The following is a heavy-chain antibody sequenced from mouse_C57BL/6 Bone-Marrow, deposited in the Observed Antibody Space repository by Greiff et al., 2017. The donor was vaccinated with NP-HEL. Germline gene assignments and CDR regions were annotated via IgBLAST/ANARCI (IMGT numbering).Heavy chain of an antibody. CDR1: GYAFSSYW. Sequence: VKLVESGAELVKPGASVKISCKASGYAFSSYWMNWVKQRPGKGLEWIGQIYPGDGDTNYNGKFKGKATLTADKSSSTAYMQRSSLTSEDSAVYFCARYYGSSYYFDYWGQGTTLTVSS. J-gene: IGHJ2*01. V-gene: IGHV1-80*01. CDR2: IYPGDGDT. CDR3: ARYYGSSYYFDY. D-gene: IGHD1-1*01.